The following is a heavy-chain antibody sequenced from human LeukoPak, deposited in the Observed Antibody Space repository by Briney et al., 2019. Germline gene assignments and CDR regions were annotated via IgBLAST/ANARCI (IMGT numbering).Heavy chain of an antibody. V-gene: IGHV6-1*01. D-gene: IGHD6-19*01. Sequence: SQTLSLTCAISGDSVSSNSATWNWIRQSPSRGLEWLGRTYYGSKWYNDYAASVKSRITIKPDTSKNQFSLQLSSVTPEDTAVYYCARDGMAVAVGYFDLWGRGTLVTVSS. CDR3: ARDGMAVAVGYFDL. CDR1: GDSVSSNSAT. J-gene: IGHJ2*01. CDR2: TYYGSKWYN.